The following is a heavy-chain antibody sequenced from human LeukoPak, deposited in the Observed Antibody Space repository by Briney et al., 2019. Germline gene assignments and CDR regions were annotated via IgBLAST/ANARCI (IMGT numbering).Heavy chain of an antibody. J-gene: IGHJ4*02. CDR1: GFTFSSYA. CDR2: ISGSGGST. Sequence: GGSLRLSCAASGFTFSSYAMSWVRQAPGKGLEWVSAISGSGGSTYYADSVKGRFTISRDNSKNTLYLQMNSLRAEDTAVYYCARASSTHCSSTSCYPDYWGQGTLVTVSS. V-gene: IGHV3-23*01. CDR3: ARASSTHCSSTSCYPDY. D-gene: IGHD2-2*01.